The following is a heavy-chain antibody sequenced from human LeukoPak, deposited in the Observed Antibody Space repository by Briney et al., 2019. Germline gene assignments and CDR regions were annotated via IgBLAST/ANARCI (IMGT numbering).Heavy chain of an antibody. V-gene: IGHV3-30*04. Sequence: GGSLRLSCAASRFTFSSYAMHWVRQAPGKGLEWVAVISYDGSNKYYADSVKGRFTISRDNSKNTLYLQMNSLRAEDTAVYYCARGESSGWFVYWGQGTLVTVSS. CDR1: RFTFSSYA. D-gene: IGHD6-19*01. CDR3: ARGESSGWFVY. CDR2: ISYDGSNK. J-gene: IGHJ4*02.